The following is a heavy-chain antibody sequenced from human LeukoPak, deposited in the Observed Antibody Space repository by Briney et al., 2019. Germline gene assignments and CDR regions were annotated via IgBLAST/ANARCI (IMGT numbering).Heavy chain of an antibody. J-gene: IGHJ4*02. CDR3: ARDINHHFDY. CDR2: IWYDGSNK. CDR1: GFTFSSYG. D-gene: IGHD1-14*01. V-gene: IGHV3-33*01. Sequence: PGRSLRLSCAASGFTFSSYGMHWVRQAPGKGLEWVAVIWYDGSNKYYADSVKGRFTISGDNSKNTLYLQMNSLRAEDTAVYYCARDINHHFDYWGQGTLVTVSS.